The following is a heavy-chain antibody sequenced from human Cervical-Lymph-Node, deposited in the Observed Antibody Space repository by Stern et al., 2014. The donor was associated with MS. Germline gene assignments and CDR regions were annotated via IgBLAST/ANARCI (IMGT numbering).Heavy chain of an antibody. J-gene: IGHJ4*02. D-gene: IGHD2-8*02. CDR2: IIPIFGTA. Sequence: MQLVESGAEVKKPGSSVKVSCKASGGTFSSYAIRWVRPPPGQGLEGMGGIIPIFGTANYAQKFQGRVTITADESTSTAYMELSSLRSEDTAVYYCARDTDGAFDYWGQGTLVTVSS. CDR3: ARDTDGAFDY. CDR1: GGTFSSYA. V-gene: IGHV1-69*01.